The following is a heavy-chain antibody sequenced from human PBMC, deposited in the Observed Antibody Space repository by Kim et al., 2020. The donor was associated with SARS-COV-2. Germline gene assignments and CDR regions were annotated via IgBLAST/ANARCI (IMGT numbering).Heavy chain of an antibody. CDR3: VRDGRQFEGIYRQFDY. J-gene: IGHJ4*02. V-gene: IGHV3-48*03. D-gene: IGHD3-16*02. Sequence: GGSLRLSCEASGFTFSNYEMNWVRQAPGKGLEWVSYIAANGRNIQYGDSVRGRFTTSRDNAQNSLYLQMNSLGVEDTAIYYCVRDGRQFEGIYRQFDYWGQGALVTVSS. CDR2: IAANGRNI. CDR1: GFTFSNYE.